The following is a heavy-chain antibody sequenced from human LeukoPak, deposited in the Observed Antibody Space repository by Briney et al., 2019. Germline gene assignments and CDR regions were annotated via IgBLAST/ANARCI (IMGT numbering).Heavy chain of an antibody. J-gene: IGHJ4*02. V-gene: IGHV3-30*03. CDR3: ARDRAWNYFDY. CDR1: GFTFSRHG. CDR2: ISNDGSRK. Sequence: GGSLRLSCAPSGFTFSRHGMHWVRQAPGKGLEWVAIISNDGSRKYYAHSVEGRFTISRDNSKNTLYLQMDSLRAEDTAIYYCARDRAWNYFDYWGQGTLVTVS. D-gene: IGHD3-3*01.